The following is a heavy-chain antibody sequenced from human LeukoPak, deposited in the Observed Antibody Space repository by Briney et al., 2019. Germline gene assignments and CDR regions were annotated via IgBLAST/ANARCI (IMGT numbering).Heavy chain of an antibody. Sequence: PGGSLRLSCGASGFIFSSHRMHWVRQAPGEAPAWVACISSDGTSAVYADSVRGRFTVSRDNAKSTMFLQMDSLRAEDTAVYYCVRLTFYEGRGHYPDHWGQGTLVTVSS. CDR1: GFIFSSHR. V-gene: IGHV3-74*01. D-gene: IGHD3-22*01. CDR3: VRLTFYEGRGHYPDH. J-gene: IGHJ4*02. CDR2: ISSDGTSA.